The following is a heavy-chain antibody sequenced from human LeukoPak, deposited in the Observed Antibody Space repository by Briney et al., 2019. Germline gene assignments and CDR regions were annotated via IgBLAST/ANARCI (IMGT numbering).Heavy chain of an antibody. CDR2: IKSKTDGGTT. CDR3: TRRGYSYGRLFDY. CDR1: GFTFSNAW. J-gene: IGHJ4*02. Sequence: GGSLRLSCAASGFTFSNAWMNWVRQAPGKGLEWVGRIKSKTDGGTTDYAAPVKGRFTISRDDSKNTLYLQMNRLKTEDTAVYYCTRRGYSYGRLFDYWGQGTLVTVSS. D-gene: IGHD5-18*01. V-gene: IGHV3-15*07.